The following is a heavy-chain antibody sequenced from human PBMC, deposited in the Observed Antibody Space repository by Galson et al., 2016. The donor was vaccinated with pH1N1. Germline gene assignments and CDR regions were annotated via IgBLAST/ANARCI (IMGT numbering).Heavy chain of an antibody. CDR2: ISGGSFHI. V-gene: IGHV3-21*01. CDR3: ARDRSGRGVGSSYHMDV. Sequence: SLRLSCAASGFIFTGYSMNWVRRAPGKGLEWVSSISGGSFHIYYADSVKGRFSISRDNAKNSLFLQMNSLRAEDTALYYCARDRSGRGVGSSYHMDVWGQGTTVTVSS. CDR1: GFIFTGYS. J-gene: IGHJ6*02. D-gene: IGHD3-10*01.